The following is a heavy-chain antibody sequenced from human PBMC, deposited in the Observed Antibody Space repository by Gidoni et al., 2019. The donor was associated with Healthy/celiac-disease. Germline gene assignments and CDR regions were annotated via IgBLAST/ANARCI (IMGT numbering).Heavy chain of an antibody. J-gene: IGHJ4*02. V-gene: IGHV4-34*01. Sequence: GGSFSGYYWGWIRQTPGKGLEWIGEINHSGSTNYNPSLKSRVTISVDTSKNQFSLKLSSVTAADTAVYYCARGVGVVVPAATTYYFDYWGQGTLVTVSS. CDR2: INHSGST. CDR1: GGSFSGYY. D-gene: IGHD2-2*01. CDR3: ARGVGVVVPAATTYYFDY.